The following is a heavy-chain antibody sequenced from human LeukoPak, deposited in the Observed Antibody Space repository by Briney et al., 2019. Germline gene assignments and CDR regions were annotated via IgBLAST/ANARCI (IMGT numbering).Heavy chain of an antibody. Sequence: PGGSLRLSCEGSGFTFSSHSMNWVRQAPGKGLELVAFSSSSSSEISYVASVQGRFTISRDSAKNSLYLQMNSLRVEDTAVYYCARGSGPGAWLIDFWGQGTLVTVSS. CDR2: SSSSSSEI. V-gene: IGHV3-48*01. CDR3: ARGSGPGAWLIDF. D-gene: IGHD3-16*01. J-gene: IGHJ4*02. CDR1: GFTFSSHS.